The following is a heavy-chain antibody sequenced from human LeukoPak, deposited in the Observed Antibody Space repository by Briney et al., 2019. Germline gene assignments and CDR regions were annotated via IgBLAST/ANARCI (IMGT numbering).Heavy chain of an antibody. D-gene: IGHD3-10*01. CDR3: VRLRRNSDRSYYYYYYDS. V-gene: IGHV3-21*01. Sequence: PRGSLRLSRVASRLTFSDYSINWVRRAPAKGLEWVSSINPTSSSIYYADAVRGRFTLSRDNAKSSLYLQMDSLRAEDTAVYYCVRLRRNSDRSYYYYYYDSWGQGILVTVSS. CDR2: INPTSSSI. CDR1: RLTFSDYS. J-gene: IGHJ5*01.